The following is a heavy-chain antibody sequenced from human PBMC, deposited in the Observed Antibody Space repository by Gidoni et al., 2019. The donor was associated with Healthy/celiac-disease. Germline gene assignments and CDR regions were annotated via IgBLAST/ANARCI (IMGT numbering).Heavy chain of an antibody. V-gene: IGHV4-34*01. CDR2: INHSGST. CDR3: VGNESTWGRIDY. Sequence: QVQLQQWGAGLLKPSETLSLTCAVYGGSFSGYYWSWIRQPPGKGLEWIGEINHSGSTNYNPSLKSRVTRSVDTSKNQFSLKLSSVTAADTAVYYCVGNESTWGRIDYWGQGTLVTVSS. J-gene: IGHJ4*02. CDR1: GGSFSGYY. D-gene: IGHD7-27*01.